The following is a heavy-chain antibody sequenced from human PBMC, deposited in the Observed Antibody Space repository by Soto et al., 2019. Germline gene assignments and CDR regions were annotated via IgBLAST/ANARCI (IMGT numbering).Heavy chain of an antibody. J-gene: IGHJ3*02. CDR2: IIPIFGTA. CDR3: ARVKYYYDSSGPDAFDI. CDR1: GGTFSSYA. V-gene: IGHV1-69*13. D-gene: IGHD3-22*01. Sequence: SVKVSCKASGGTFSSYAISWVRQAPGQGLEWMGGIIPIFGTANYAQKFQGRVTVTADESTSTAYMELSSLRSEDTAVYYCARVKYYYDSSGPDAFDIWGQGTMVTVSS.